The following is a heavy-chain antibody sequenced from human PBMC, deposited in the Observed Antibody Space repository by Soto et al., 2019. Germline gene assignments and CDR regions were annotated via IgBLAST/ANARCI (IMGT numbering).Heavy chain of an antibody. J-gene: IGHJ4*02. CDR1: GFTFSSYS. CDR2: ISSSISYI. D-gene: IGHD3-22*01. Sequence: GGSLRLSCAASGFTFSSYSMNWVRQAPGKGLEWVSSISSSISYIYYADSVKGQFNISRDNAKNSLYLQMNSLRAEDTAVYYCAREGKRYYDSSGPQNCWGEGTLVNVS. CDR3: AREGKRYYDSSGPQNC. V-gene: IGHV3-21*01.